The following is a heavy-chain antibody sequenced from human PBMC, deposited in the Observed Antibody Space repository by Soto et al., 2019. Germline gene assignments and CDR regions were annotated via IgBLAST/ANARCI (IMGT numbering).Heavy chain of an antibody. CDR3: ARVRRTDGTGLRGYIDV. J-gene: IGHJ2*01. Sequence: PGGSLRLSCAASGFSFSNYDMHWVRQATGKGLEWVSGLGIAGDTYYPASVKGRFTISRENAKNSLYLQMHSLRVGDTAVYYCARVRRTDGTGLRGYIDVWGRGTLVTVSS. CDR1: GFSFSNYD. V-gene: IGHV3-13*01. D-gene: IGHD2-8*02. CDR2: LGIAGDT.